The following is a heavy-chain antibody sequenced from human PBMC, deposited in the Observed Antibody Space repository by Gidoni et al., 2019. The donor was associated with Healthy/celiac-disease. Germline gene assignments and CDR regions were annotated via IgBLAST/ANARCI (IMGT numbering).Heavy chain of an antibody. CDR1: GFTFDDYA. Sequence: EVQLVESGGVVVQPGGSLRLSCAASGFTFDDYAMHWVRQAPGKGLEWVSLISWDGGSTYYADSVKGRFTISRDNSKNSLYLQMNSLRAEDTALYYCAKDTGGGRHTAYYYYMDVWGKGTTVTVSS. V-gene: IGHV3-43D*03. CDR2: ISWDGGST. J-gene: IGHJ6*03. CDR3: AKDTGGGRHTAYYYYMDV. D-gene: IGHD2-21*01.